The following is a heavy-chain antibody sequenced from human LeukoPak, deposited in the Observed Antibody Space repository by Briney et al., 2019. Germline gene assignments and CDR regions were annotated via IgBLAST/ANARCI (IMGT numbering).Heavy chain of an antibody. CDR2: ISSSSSTI. J-gene: IGHJ4*02. CDR1: GFTWSSYS. V-gene: IGHV3-48*02. D-gene: IGHD2/OR15-2a*01. Sequence: PGGSLRLSCAASGFTWSSYSMNCAPHAPGKGVVWVTYISSSSSTIYYADSVKSRFTISRDNAKNSLYLQMNSLRDEDTAVYYCTRVRGTTNYYCGQGTLVTVSS. CDR3: TRVRGTTNYY.